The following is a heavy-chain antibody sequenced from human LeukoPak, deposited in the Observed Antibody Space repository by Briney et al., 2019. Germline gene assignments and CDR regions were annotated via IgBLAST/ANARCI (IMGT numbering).Heavy chain of an antibody. V-gene: IGHV4-59*01. Sequence: SETLSLTCTASGGSIRSNYWSWIRQPPGKGLEWIGYIYHSGSTNYNPSLKSRVTISVDTSKNQFSLKLSSVTAADTAVYYCARDRTGYDYGDYWGQGTLVTVSS. CDR3: ARDRTGYDYGDY. J-gene: IGHJ4*02. D-gene: IGHD3-22*01. CDR2: IYHSGST. CDR1: GGSIRSNY.